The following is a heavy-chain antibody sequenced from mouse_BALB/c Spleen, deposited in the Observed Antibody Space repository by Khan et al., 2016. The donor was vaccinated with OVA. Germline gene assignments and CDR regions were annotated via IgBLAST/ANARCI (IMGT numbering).Heavy chain of an antibody. CDR3: ARTHER. Sequence: QVQLKESGAELARPGASVKMSCKASGYTFTSYTMHWVNQRPGQGLEWIGYINPSCGYTKYNQKLTDKATLHADKSTSTAYKQQSSLTSENSAVYYCARTHERWGQGTTLTVSS. CDR2: INPSCGYT. V-gene: IGHV1-4*01. CDR1: GYTFTSYT. J-gene: IGHJ2*01.